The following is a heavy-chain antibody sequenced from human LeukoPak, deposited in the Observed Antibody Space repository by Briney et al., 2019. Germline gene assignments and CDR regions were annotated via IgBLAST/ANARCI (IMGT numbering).Heavy chain of an antibody. CDR1: GFTFSNYV. D-gene: IGHD3-22*01. CDR3: ARDAITMTVVAPGY. J-gene: IGHJ4*02. V-gene: IGHV3-30-3*01. CDR2: LSYDGSNK. Sequence: AGGSLRLSCAASGFTFSNYVMHWVRQAPGRGLEWVAALSYDGSNKYYASSVKGRFTISRDNSRNTMHLQMDSLRAEDTAIYYCARDAITMTVVAPGYWGQGTLVTVSS.